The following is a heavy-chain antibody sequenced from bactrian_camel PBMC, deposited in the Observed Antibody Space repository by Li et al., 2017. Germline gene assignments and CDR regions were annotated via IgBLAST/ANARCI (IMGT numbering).Heavy chain of an antibody. J-gene: IGHJ4*01. Sequence: HVQLAESGGGSVQAGGSLRLSSAASGLTGSRTYMAWFRQAPGKEREGVVHIHRGGGTLYADSVRGRFTISQDSAENTVFLQMNSLKPEDTALYFCAADYGECTVAGSDLRMVDYWGQGTQVTVS. CDR2: IHRGGGT. CDR1: GLTGSRTY. D-gene: IGHD6*01. CDR3: AADYGECTVAGSDLRMVDY. V-gene: IGHV3S53*01.